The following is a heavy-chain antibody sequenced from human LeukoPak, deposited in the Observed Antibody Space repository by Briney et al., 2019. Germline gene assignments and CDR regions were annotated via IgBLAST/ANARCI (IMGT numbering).Heavy chain of an antibody. D-gene: IGHD4-17*01. Sequence: GGSLRLSCVASGFTFSTYTMNWIRQAPGKGLEWVSTISGSGGSTYYADSVKGRFTISRDNSKNTLFLQMNSLRAEDTAVYYCARSRSNYGDALDYWGQETLVTVSS. CDR1: GFTFSTYT. CDR3: ARSRSNYGDALDY. J-gene: IGHJ4*02. V-gene: IGHV3-23*01. CDR2: ISGSGGST.